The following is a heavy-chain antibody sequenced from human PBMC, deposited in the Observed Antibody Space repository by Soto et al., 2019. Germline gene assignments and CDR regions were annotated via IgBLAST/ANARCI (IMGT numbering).Heavy chain of an antibody. CDR2: IKQDGSEK. Sequence: EVQLVESGGGLVQPGGSLRLSCAASGFTFSSYWMSWVRQAPGKGLEWVANIKQDGSEKYYVDSVKGRFTISRDNAKNSLYLQMNSLRAEDTAVYYCVTMTTVTTYRDAFDIWGEGTMVTVSS. CDR3: VTMTTVTTYRDAFDI. CDR1: GFTFSSYW. D-gene: IGHD4-17*01. J-gene: IGHJ3*02. V-gene: IGHV3-7*01.